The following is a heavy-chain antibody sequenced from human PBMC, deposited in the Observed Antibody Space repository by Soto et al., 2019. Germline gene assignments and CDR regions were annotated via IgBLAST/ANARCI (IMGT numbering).Heavy chain of an antibody. V-gene: IGHV1-69*12. CDR1: GGTFSSYA. J-gene: IGHJ4*02. CDR2: IIPIFGTA. CDR3: ARCPYSSSPPLDY. D-gene: IGHD6-13*01. Sequence: QVQLVQSGAEVKKPGSSVKVSCKASGGTFSSYAISWVRQAPGQGLEWMGGIIPIFGTANYAQKFEGRVTLTADESKRSAYMELRRLRSEDTAVYYCARCPYSSSPPLDYWGQGTLVTVSS.